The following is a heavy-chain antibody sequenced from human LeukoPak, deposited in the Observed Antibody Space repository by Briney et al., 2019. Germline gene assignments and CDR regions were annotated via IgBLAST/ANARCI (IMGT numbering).Heavy chain of an antibody. V-gene: IGHV4-4*02. CDR3: AREFSWSGFFDY. CDR1: GGSISSSNW. Sequence: SETLSLTCAVSGGSISSSNWWSWVRQPPGKGLEWIGEIYHSGSTNYNPSLKSRVTISVDTSKNQFSLKLSSVTAADTAVYYCAREFSWSGFFDYWGQGTLVTVSS. J-gene: IGHJ4*02. D-gene: IGHD3-3*01. CDR2: IYHSGST.